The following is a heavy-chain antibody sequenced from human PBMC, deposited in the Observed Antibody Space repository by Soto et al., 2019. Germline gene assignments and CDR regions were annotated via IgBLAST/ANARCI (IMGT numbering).Heavy chain of an antibody. J-gene: IGHJ4*02. CDR3: ARVMYYYDSSGYPY. Sequence: GGSLRLSCAASGFTFSSYGMHWVRQAPGKGLEWVAVISYDGSNKYYADSVKGRFTISRDNSKNTLYLQMNSLRAEDTAVYYCARVMYYYDSSGYPYWGQGTLVTVS. CDR2: ISYDGSNK. D-gene: IGHD3-22*01. V-gene: IGHV3-30*03. CDR1: GFTFSSYG.